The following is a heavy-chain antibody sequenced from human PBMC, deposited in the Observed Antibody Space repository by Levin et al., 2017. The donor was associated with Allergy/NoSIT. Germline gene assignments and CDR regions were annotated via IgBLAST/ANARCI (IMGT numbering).Heavy chain of an antibody. CDR1: GFTFSDYY. CDR2: IVGTSSAI. V-gene: IGHV3-11*01. Sequence: GESLKISCAASGFTFSDYYMTWIRQAPGKGLEWISYIVGTSSAIYYSDSVKGRFSISRDNAQNSLFLQMNSLSAEDTAMYYCARSRTRLRHDAFDLWGQGTMVTVSS. CDR3: ARSRTRLRHDAFDL. D-gene: IGHD5-12*01. J-gene: IGHJ3*01.